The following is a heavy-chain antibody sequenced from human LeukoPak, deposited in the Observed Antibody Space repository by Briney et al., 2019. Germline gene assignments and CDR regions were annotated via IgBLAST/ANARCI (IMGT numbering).Heavy chain of an antibody. Sequence: SQTLSLTCAISGDSVSINSAAWNSARQSPSRDLEWQGRTYYRSKWYNDYAVSVKSRITINPDTSKNQFSLQLNSVTPEDTAVYYCARSWDSSSSNGFDPWGQGTLVTVSS. CDR3: ARSWDSSSSNGFDP. CDR2: TYYRSKWYN. D-gene: IGHD6-6*01. CDR1: GDSVSINSAA. J-gene: IGHJ5*02. V-gene: IGHV6-1*01.